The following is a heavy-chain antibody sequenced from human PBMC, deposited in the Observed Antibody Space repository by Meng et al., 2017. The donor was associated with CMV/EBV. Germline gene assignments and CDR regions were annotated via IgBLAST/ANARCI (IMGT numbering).Heavy chain of an antibody. Sequence: TLPGFSLGTSGVGVGWSSGPPGKALEWLKHNYWNDDKRYSPSLKSKLTITKDTSKNQVVLTMTNMDPVDTATYYCAHSEIQRWVFDYWGQGTLVTVSS. J-gene: IGHJ4*02. CDR3: AHSEIQRWVFDY. CDR2: NYWNDDK. V-gene: IGHV2-5*01. D-gene: IGHD5-18*01. CDR1: GFSLGTSGVG.